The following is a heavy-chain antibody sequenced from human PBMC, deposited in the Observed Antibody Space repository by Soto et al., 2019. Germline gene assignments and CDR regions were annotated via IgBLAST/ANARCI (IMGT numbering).Heavy chain of an antibody. CDR2: INPNSGGT. J-gene: IGHJ4*02. D-gene: IGHD2-2*01. V-gene: IGHV1-2*02. CDR3: ARDKCSSTSCYVFDY. CDR1: GYTFTGYY. Sequence: GHSVKVSCKASGYTFTGYYMHCVRQAPRQGLEWMGWINPNSGGTNYAKKLQGRVTMTRDTSSSTAYMELSRLRSDDTAVYYCARDKCSSTSCYVFDYWGQGTLVTVSS.